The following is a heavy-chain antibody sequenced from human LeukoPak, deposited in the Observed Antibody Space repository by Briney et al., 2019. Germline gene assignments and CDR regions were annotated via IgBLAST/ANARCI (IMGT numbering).Heavy chain of an antibody. Sequence: SETLSLTCTVSGGSISTYHWNWIRQPPGKGLEWIGYIHYSESSEYNPSLRRRVTISVDTSKNQFSLKLSSVTAADTALYYCARGYSSLLWGQGTLVTVSS. CDR1: GGSISTYH. J-gene: IGHJ4*02. V-gene: IGHV4-59*01. CDR2: IHYSESS. CDR3: ARGYSSLL. D-gene: IGHD6-13*01.